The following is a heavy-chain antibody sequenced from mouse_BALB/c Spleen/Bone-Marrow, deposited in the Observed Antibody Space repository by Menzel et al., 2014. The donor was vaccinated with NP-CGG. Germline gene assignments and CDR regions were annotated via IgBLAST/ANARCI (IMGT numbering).Heavy chain of an antibody. Sequence: EVQLQQSGTVLARPGAAVKMSCKASGYPFSNYWMHWVKQRPRQGLEWIVTIYPGNSDTTYNHKFKGKANLTSVTSTSTADMDLSSLTNEDSAVYDCTTLARTNFDYWGQGTTLTVSS. J-gene: IGHJ2*01. CDR1: GYPFSNYW. V-gene: IGHV1-5*01. CDR3: TTLARTNFDY. D-gene: IGHD3-1*01. CDR2: IYPGNSDT.